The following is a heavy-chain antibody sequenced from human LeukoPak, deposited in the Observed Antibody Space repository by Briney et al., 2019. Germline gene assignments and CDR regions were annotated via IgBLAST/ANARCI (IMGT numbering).Heavy chain of an antibody. D-gene: IGHD6-19*01. CDR2: INPNSGGT. V-gene: IGHV1-2*02. CDR3: ARVIAVAGTKYYGMDV. J-gene: IGHJ6*02. Sequence: ASMKVSFKASGYTFTGYYMHWVRQAPGQGLEWMGWINPNSGGTNYAQKFQGRVTMTRDTSISTAYMELSRLRSDDTAVYYCARVIAVAGTKYYGMDVWGQGTTVTVSS. CDR1: GYTFTGYY.